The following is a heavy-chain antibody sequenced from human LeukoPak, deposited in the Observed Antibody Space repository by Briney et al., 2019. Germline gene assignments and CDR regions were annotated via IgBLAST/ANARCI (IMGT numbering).Heavy chain of an antibody. J-gene: IGHJ4*02. CDR2: ISSSSSYI. CDR3: ARARGSGSYYDFDY. D-gene: IGHD1-26*01. V-gene: IGHV3-21*01. CDR1: GFTFSSYS. Sequence: GGSLRLSCAASGFTFSSYSMNWVRQAPGKGLEWVSSISSSSSYIYYADSVKGRFTISRDNAKNSLYLQMNSLRAEDTAVYYCARARGSGSYYDFDYWGQGTLGTVSS.